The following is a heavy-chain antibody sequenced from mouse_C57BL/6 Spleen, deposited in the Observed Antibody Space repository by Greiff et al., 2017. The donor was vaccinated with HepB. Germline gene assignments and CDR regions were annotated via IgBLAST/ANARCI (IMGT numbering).Heavy chain of an antibody. Sequence: QVQLQQSGAELVRPGTSVKVSCKASGYAFTNYLIEWVKQRPGQGLEWIGVINPGSGGTNYNEKFKGKATLTADKSSSTAYMQLSSLTSEDSAVYFGARGITTVHYAMDYWGQGTSVTVSS. CDR2: INPGSGGT. J-gene: IGHJ4*01. CDR1: GYAFTNYL. CDR3: ARGITTVHYAMDY. V-gene: IGHV1-54*01. D-gene: IGHD1-1*01.